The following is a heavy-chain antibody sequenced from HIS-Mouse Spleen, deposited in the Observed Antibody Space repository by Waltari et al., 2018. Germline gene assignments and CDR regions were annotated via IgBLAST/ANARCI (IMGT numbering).Heavy chain of an antibody. CDR3: ARKRTASGWFDP. CDR1: GGTISSSSYY. V-gene: IGHV4-39*01. D-gene: IGHD2-21*02. Sequence: QLQLQEAGPGLVKPSDTLSLTCPVSGGTISSSSYYWGWIRQPPGKGLEWIGSIYYSGSTYYNPSLKSRVTISVDTSKNQFSLKLSSVTAADTAVYYCARKRTASGWFDPWGQGTLVTVSS. CDR2: IYYSGST. J-gene: IGHJ5*02.